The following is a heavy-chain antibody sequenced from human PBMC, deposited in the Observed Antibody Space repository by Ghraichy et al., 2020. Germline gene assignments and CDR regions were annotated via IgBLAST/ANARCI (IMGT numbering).Heavy chain of an antibody. CDR3: ARTGYSGTFCGMDV. CDR2: IKEDKK. D-gene: IGHD1-26*01. CDR1: AFTLRSYW. V-gene: IGHV3-7*03. Sequence: GGSLRLSCAASAFTLRSYWINWVRQAPGRGLEWVASIKEDKKKYVDSVKGRFTISRDNAKNSLFLQMNSLRAEDTAIYYCARTGYSGTFCGMDVWGQGTTVTVSS. J-gene: IGHJ6*02.